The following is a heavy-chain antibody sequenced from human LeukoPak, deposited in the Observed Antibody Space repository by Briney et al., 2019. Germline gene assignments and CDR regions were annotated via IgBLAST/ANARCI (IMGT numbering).Heavy chain of an antibody. V-gene: IGHV3-7*01. D-gene: IGHD4-23*01. Sequence: PGGSLRLSCAASGFTFSSYWMSWVRQAPGKGLEWVANIKQDGSEKYYVDSVKGRFTISRDNAKNSLYLQMNSLRAEDTAVYYCARGDTTVVYYFDYGGQGTLVTVSS. CDR2: IKQDGSEK. J-gene: IGHJ4*02. CDR3: ARGDTTVVYYFDY. CDR1: GFTFSSYW.